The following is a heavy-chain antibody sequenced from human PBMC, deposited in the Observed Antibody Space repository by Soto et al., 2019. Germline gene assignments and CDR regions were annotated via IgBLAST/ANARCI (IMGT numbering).Heavy chain of an antibody. CDR3: AKRSSSSTFDY. D-gene: IGHD6-6*01. V-gene: IGHV3-30*02. CDR1: GFIISNYG. J-gene: IGHJ4*02. CDR2: IRYDGSQT. Sequence: GGSLRLSCAASGFIISNYGMHWVRQAPGKGLEWVSVIRYDGSQTLYADSVKGRFTISRDTSKNMLYLQMSSLRAEDTAVYYCAKRSSSSTFDYWGQGTLVTVSS.